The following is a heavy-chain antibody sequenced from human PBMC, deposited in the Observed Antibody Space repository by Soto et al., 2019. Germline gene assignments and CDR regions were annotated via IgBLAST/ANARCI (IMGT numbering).Heavy chain of an antibody. CDR3: AKVTFTTLYYHHDLMDF. CDR1: GCTFRSYA. CDR2: ISGSGGST. Sequence: GGSLRLSWAASGCTFRSYALSWVRQAPGKGLEWVSAISGSGGSTYYADSVKGRFTISRDNSKNTLYLQMNSLRAEDTAVYYCAKVTFTTLYYHHDLMDFSGQGSTDIVS. V-gene: IGHV3-23*01. D-gene: IGHD3-22*01. J-gene: IGHJ6*02.